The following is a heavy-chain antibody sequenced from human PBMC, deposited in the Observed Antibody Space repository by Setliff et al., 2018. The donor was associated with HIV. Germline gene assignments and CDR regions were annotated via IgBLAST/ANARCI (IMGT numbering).Heavy chain of an antibody. CDR1: GYSISNGSY. D-gene: IGHD6-13*01. J-gene: IGHJ4*02. Sequence: SETLSLTCNVSGYSISNGSYWGWIRQPPGKGLEWIANINHRGATSYNPSLKSRVTISSDTSKNQFSLSLTSVTAADTAVYYCARERPPGYSSSWGIDYWGQGTLVTVSS. V-gene: IGHV4-38-2*02. CDR3: ARERPPGYSSSWGIDY. CDR2: INHRGAT.